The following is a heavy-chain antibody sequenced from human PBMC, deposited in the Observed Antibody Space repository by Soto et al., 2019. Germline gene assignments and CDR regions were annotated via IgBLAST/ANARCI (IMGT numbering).Heavy chain of an antibody. CDR3: ARGPKVVPAAITSTGEYYFDY. J-gene: IGHJ4*02. CDR2: IYTSGST. Sequence: ETLSLTCTVSGGSISSYYWSWIRQPAGKGLEWIGRIYTSGSTNYNPSLKSRVTMSVDTSKNQFSLKLSSVTAADTAVYYCARGPKVVPAAITSTGEYYFDYWGQGTLVPSPQ. V-gene: IGHV4-4*07. D-gene: IGHD2-2*02. CDR1: GGSISSYY.